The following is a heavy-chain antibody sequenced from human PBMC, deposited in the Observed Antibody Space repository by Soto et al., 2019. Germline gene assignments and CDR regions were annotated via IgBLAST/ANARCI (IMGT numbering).Heavy chain of an antibody. CDR1: GGSISSSSYY. Sequence: SETLSLTCTVSGGSISSSSYYWGWIRQPPGKGLEWIGSIYYSGSTYYNPSLKSRVTISVDTSKNQFSLKLSSVTAADTAVYYCASPSRACSGSSCYQSLFDPSGQGTLVIVSS. V-gene: IGHV4-39*01. J-gene: IGHJ5*02. CDR2: IYYSGST. CDR3: ASPSRACSGSSCYQSLFDP. D-gene: IGHD2-15*01.